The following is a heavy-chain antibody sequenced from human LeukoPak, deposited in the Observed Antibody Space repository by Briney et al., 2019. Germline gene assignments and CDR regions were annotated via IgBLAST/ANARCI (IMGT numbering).Heavy chain of an antibody. Sequence: GGSPRLSCAASGFTVSSNYMSWVRQAPGKGLEWVSVIYSGGSTYNADSVKGRFTISRDNSKNTLYLQMNSLRAEDTAVYYCARDRRQSGDGDVWGQGTTVTVSS. J-gene: IGHJ6*02. CDR2: IYSGGST. V-gene: IGHV3-53*01. CDR3: ARDRRQSGDGDV. CDR1: GFTVSSNY. D-gene: IGHD2-21*02.